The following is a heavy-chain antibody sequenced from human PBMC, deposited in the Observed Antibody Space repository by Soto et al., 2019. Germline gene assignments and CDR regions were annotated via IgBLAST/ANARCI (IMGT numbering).Heavy chain of an antibody. CDR3: AKDRVRWYWVVDAFDI. V-gene: IGHV3-30*18. Sequence: QVQLVESGGGVVQPGRSLRLSCAASGFTFSSYGMHWVRQAPGKGLEWVAVISYDGSNKYYADSVKGRFTISRDNSKNTLYLQMNSLRAEDTAVYYCAKDRVRWYWVVDAFDIWGQGTMVTVSS. D-gene: IGHD6-13*01. J-gene: IGHJ3*02. CDR1: GFTFSSYG. CDR2: ISYDGSNK.